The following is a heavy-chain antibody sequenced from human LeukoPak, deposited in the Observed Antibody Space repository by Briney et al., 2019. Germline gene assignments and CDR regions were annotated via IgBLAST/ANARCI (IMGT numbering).Heavy chain of an antibody. J-gene: IGHJ4*02. CDR2: IYYSGST. Sequence: SETLSLTCTVSGGSISSYYWSWIRQPPGKGLEWIGYIYYSGSTNYNPSLKSRVTISVDTSKSQFSLKLSSVTAADTAVYYCARREWLLYYFDYWGQGTLVTVSS. D-gene: IGHD5-12*01. V-gene: IGHV4-59*12. CDR3: ARREWLLYYFDY. CDR1: GGSISSYY.